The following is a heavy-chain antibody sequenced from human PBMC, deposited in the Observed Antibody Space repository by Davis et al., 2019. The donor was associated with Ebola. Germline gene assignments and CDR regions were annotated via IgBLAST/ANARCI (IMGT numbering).Heavy chain of an antibody. Sequence: VESLKISCKGSGYSFTSYCISWVRQMPVKGLALIGRIDPSDSYTNYSPSFQGHVTISADKSISTAYLQWSSLKASDTAMYYCARHITDTAMVDLDYYYGMDVWGQGTTVTVSS. CDR1: GYSFTSYC. V-gene: IGHV5-10-1*01. D-gene: IGHD5-18*01. CDR2: IDPSDSYT. J-gene: IGHJ6*02. CDR3: ARHITDTAMVDLDYYYGMDV.